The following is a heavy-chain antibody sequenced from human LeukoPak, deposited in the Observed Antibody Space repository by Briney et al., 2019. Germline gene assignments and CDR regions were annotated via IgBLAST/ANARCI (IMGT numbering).Heavy chain of an antibody. CDR2: IYYSGST. CDR1: GGSISSGGYY. J-gene: IGHJ4*02. D-gene: IGHD3-22*01. CDR3: ARDRGYDSSGYYYSPAWYFDY. Sequence: PSQTLSLTCTVSGGSISSGGYYWSWIRQHPGKGLEWIGYIYYSGSTNYNPSLKSRVTISVDTSKNQFSLKLSSVTAADTAVYYCARDRGYDSSGYYYSPAWYFDYWGQGTLVTVSS. V-gene: IGHV4-61*08.